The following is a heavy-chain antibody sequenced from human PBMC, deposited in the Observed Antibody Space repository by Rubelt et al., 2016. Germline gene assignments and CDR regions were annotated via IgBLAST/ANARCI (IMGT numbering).Heavy chain of an antibody. D-gene: IGHD6-19*01. J-gene: IGHJ4*02. V-gene: IGHV1-8*01. CDR1: GYTFTSYD. Sequence: QVQLVQSGAEVKKPGASVKVSCKASGYTFTSYDINWVRQATGQGLEWVGWMNPNSGNTGDAEKVQGRVTMTRNTPISTAYIELSSLRSEDTAVYYCARGRRSGWYFSYWGQGTLVTVSS. CDR3: ARGRRSGWYFSY. CDR2: MNPNSGNT.